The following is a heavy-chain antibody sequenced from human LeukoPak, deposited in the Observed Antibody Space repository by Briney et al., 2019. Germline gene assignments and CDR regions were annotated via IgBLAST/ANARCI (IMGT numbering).Heavy chain of an antibody. CDR3: ATTYYDILTGRGYYFDY. CDR2: INHSGST. V-gene: IGHV4-34*01. Sequence: SETLSLTCAVYGGSFSGYYWSWLRQPPGKGLEWIGEINHSGSTNYNPSLKSRVTISVDTSKNQFSLKLSSVTAADTAVYYCATTYYDILTGRGYYFDYWGQGTLVTVSS. J-gene: IGHJ4*02. CDR1: GGSFSGYY. D-gene: IGHD3-9*01.